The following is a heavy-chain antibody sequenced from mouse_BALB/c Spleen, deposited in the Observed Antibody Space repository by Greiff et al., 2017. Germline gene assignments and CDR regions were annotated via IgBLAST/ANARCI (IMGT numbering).Heavy chain of an antibody. J-gene: IGHJ1*01. CDR3: AGGDWYFDV. V-gene: IGHV3-6*02. CDR1: GYSITSGYY. Sequence: EVHLVESGPGLVKPSQSLSLTCSVTGYSITSGYYWNWIRQFPGNKLEWMGYISYDGSNNYNPSLKNRISITRDTSKNQFFLKLNSVTTEDTATYYCAGGDWYFDVWGAGTTVTVSS. CDR2: ISYDGSN.